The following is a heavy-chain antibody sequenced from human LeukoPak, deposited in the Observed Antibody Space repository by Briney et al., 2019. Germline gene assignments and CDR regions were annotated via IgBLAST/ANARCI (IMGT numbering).Heavy chain of an antibody. CDR3: ARDGANTFGGVIVTQNFDY. Sequence: ASVKVSCKASGHTFTSYDINWVRQATGQGLEWMGWMNPNSGNTAYAQKFQGRVTMTRNTSISTAYMELSSLRSEDTAVYYCARDGANTFGGVIVTQNFDYWGQGTLVTVSS. V-gene: IGHV1-8*02. D-gene: IGHD3-16*02. CDR1: GHTFTSYD. J-gene: IGHJ4*02. CDR2: MNPNSGNT.